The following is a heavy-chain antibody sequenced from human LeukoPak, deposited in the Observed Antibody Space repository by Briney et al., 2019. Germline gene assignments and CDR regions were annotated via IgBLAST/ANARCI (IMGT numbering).Heavy chain of an antibody. CDR1: GFTFSTYA. V-gene: IGHV3-23*01. Sequence: GGSLRLSCAASGFTFSTYAMSWVRQAAGKGLEWVSLISGSGGGTYYADSVKGRFTISRDNSKNTLYLQMNSLRAEDTAVYYCAKDRTRYYGSGSEFDYWGQGTLVTVSS. CDR2: ISGSGGGT. CDR3: AKDRTRYYGSGSEFDY. J-gene: IGHJ4*02. D-gene: IGHD3-10*01.